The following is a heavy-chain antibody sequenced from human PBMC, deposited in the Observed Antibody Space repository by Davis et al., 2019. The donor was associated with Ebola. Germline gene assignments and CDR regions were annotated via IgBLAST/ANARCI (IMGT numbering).Heavy chain of an antibody. J-gene: IGHJ4*02. Sequence: GGSLRLSCAASGFTFSNYAMTWFRQAPGEGLEWVSSICGSTGSTYYADSVRGRFTVSRDNSKNTLFLQLNSLRDEDTAVYYCAREMGIAVSWGQGTLVTVSS. CDR3: AREMGIAVS. D-gene: IGHD6-19*01. CDR1: GFTFSNYA. V-gene: IGHV3-23*01. CDR2: ICGSTGST.